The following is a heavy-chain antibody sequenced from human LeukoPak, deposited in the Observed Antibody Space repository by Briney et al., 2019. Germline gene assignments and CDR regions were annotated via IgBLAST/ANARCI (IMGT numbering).Heavy chain of an antibody. CDR2: ISGSNSYI. V-gene: IGHV3-21*01. CDR3: ARAPFYCTNGVCYYYYYYMDV. CDR1: GFTFNSYS. D-gene: IGHD2-8*01. Sequence: PGGSLRLSCAASGFTFNSYSMNWVRQAPGKGLEWVSSISGSNSYIYYADSMKGRFTISRDNAKNSLYLQMNSLRAEDTAVYYCARAPFYCTNGVCYYYYYYMDVWGKGTTVTVSS. J-gene: IGHJ6*03.